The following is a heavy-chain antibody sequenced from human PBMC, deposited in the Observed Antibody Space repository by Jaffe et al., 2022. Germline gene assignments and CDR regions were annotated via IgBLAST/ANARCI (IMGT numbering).Heavy chain of an antibody. CDR3: ARVGGNEFGKYSGYDFGFDY. CDR1: GGSFSGYY. V-gene: IGHV4-34*01. Sequence: QVQLQQWGAGLLKPSETLSLTCAVYGGSFSGYYWSWIRQPPGKGLEWIGEINHSGSTNYNPSLKSRVTISVDTSKNQFSLKLSSVTAADTAVYYCARVGGNEFGKYSGYDFGFDYWGQGTLVTVSS. J-gene: IGHJ4*02. D-gene: IGHD5-12*01. CDR2: INHSGST.